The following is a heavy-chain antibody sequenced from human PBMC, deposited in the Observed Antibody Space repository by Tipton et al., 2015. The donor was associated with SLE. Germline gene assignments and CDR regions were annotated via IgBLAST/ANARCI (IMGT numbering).Heavy chain of an antibody. V-gene: IGHV3-48*01. J-gene: IGHJ3*02. CDR3: ARRFDI. CDR1: GFIFSDFD. Sequence: SLRLSCAASGFIFSDFDMNWVRQAPGKGLEWVSYISSSSSTIEYADAVKGRFTISRDNAKNSLSLLLNSLRAEDTAMYYCARRFDIWGQGSMVTVSS. CDR2: ISSSSSTI.